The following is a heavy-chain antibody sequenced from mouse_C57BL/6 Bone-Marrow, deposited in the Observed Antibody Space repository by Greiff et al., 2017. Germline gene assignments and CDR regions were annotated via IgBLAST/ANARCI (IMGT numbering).Heavy chain of an antibody. Sequence: QVQLQQSGAELAKPGASVKLSCKASGYTFTSYWMHWVKQRPGQGLEWIGYINPSSGYTKYNQKFKDKATLTAANSSSTAYMQLSSLTYEDSAVYYCARSNYSNYEVFAYWGQGTLVTVSA. V-gene: IGHV1-7*01. CDR1: GYTFTSYW. J-gene: IGHJ3*01. CDR2: INPSSGYT. CDR3: ARSNYSNYEVFAY. D-gene: IGHD2-5*01.